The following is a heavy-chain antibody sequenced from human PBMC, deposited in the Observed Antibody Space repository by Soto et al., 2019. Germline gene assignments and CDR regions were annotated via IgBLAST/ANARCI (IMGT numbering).Heavy chain of an antibody. CDR3: ARVNYGDYYYGMDV. CDR1: GGCINYSY. J-gene: IGHJ6*02. D-gene: IGHD4-17*01. V-gene: IGHV4-59*01. Sequence: PSKTLSVTCTDSGGCINYSYWTWIRQPPGKGLEWIGYISYTGSANYNASLKSRLTISVDTSKNQFSLKLSSVTAADTALYYCARVNYGDYYYGMDVWGQGTTVTVSS. CDR2: ISYTGSA.